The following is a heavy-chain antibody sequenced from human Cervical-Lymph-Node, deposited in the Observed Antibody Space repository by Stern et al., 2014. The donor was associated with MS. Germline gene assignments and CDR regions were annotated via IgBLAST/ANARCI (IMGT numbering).Heavy chain of an antibody. Sequence: VQLVESGPGLVKPSETLSLTCTVSGGSVSSGSYYWSWIRQPPGKGLEWIGYIYYSGSTNYNPSLKSRVTISVDTSKNQFSLKLSSVTAADTAVYYCARDGPNWNVLDAFDIWGQGTMVTVSS. CDR2: IYYSGST. J-gene: IGHJ3*02. D-gene: IGHD1-1*01. V-gene: IGHV4-61*01. CDR3: ARDGPNWNVLDAFDI. CDR1: GGSVSSGSYY.